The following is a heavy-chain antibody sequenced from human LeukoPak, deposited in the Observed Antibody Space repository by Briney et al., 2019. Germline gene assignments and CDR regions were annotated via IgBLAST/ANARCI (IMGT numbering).Heavy chain of an antibody. CDR2: IYYTGDT. D-gene: IGHD4-11*01. V-gene: IGHV4-59*08. Sequence: SETLSLTCTVSDGSMNGNYYWTWIRQPPGKELEWIGYIYYTGDTNYNPSLKSRVTISFDTSKNQFSLKLTSVTAADTAVYYCARHGGTRVTLVQVYFFDYWGQGTLVTVSS. J-gene: IGHJ4*02. CDR1: DGSMNGNYY. CDR3: ARHGGTRVTLVQVYFFDY.